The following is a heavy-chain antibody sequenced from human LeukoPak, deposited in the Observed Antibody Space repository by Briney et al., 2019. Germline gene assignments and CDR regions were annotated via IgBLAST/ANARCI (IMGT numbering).Heavy chain of an antibody. J-gene: IGHJ6*03. CDR3: ARALSGYLYYYYMDV. Sequence: GASVKVSCKASGGTFSSYAISWVRQAPGQGLEWMGGIIPIFGTANYAQKFQGRVTITTDESTSTAYMELSSLRSEDTAMYYCARALSGYLYYYYMDVWGKGTTVTVSS. CDR1: GGTFSSYA. V-gene: IGHV1-69*05. CDR2: IIPIFGTA. D-gene: IGHD3-3*01.